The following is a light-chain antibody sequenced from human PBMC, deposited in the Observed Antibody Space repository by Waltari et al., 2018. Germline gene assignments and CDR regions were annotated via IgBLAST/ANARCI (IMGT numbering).Light chain of an antibody. Sequence: QLAVTQSPSASASLGASVKLTCTLSSEHSAYAIAWHPHQPEKGPRFLMKSDGGGGHTKGDGIPDRFSGFSSGAERYLTISSLQYEDEAAYYCQTWDPDTVVFGGGTKLTV. CDR2: SDGGGGH. J-gene: IGLJ2*01. V-gene: IGLV4-69*01. CDR3: QTWDPDTVV. CDR1: SEHSAYA.